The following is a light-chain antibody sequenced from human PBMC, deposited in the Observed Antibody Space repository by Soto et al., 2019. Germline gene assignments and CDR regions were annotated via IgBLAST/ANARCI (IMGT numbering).Light chain of an antibody. J-gene: IGKJ4*01. CDR1: QSVRSSY. Sequence: EIVLTQSPGTLSLSPGGRATLSCRASQSVRSSYLAWYQQRPGQAPRLLIFGASFRATGIPDRFSGSGSGTDFTLTISRLEPEDFAVYYGQHYGSPLTVGGGTKVEIK. CDR2: GAS. V-gene: IGKV3-20*01. CDR3: QHYGSPLT.